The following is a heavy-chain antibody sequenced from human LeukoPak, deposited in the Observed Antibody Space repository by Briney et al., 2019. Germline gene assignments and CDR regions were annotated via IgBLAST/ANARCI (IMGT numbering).Heavy chain of an antibody. CDR3: AIRGFDYGDYNYFDY. V-gene: IGHV4-34*01. J-gene: IGHJ4*02. CDR2: INHSGST. Sequence: SETLSLTCAVYGGSFSGYYWSWIRQPPGKGLEWIGEINHSGSTNYNPSLKSRVTISVDTSKKQFSLKLNSVTAADTAVYYCAIRGFDYGDYNYFDYWGQGTLVTVSS. D-gene: IGHD4-17*01. CDR1: GGSFSGYY.